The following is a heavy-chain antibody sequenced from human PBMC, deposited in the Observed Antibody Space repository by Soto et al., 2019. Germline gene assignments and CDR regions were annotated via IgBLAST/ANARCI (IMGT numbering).Heavy chain of an antibody. J-gene: IGHJ4*02. CDR3: AKAFSTSSRGFDY. D-gene: IGHD6-6*01. CDR2: ISGSGSVT. Sequence: EVQLLESGGGLIQPGGSLRLSCAASGFTFSNYAMSWVRLAPGKGLEWVSAISGSGSVTFYADSVKGRFTFSRDNSQYTLFLQMNSLRAEDKAVYYCAKAFSTSSRGFDYWGQGTLVTVSS. V-gene: IGHV3-23*01. CDR1: GFTFSNYA.